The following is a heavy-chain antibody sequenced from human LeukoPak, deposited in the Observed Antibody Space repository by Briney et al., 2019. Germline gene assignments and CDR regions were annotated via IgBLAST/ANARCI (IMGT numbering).Heavy chain of an antibody. J-gene: IGHJ4*02. CDR1: GFTFSSYS. Sequence: GGSLRLSCAASGFTFSSYSMTWVRQAPGKGLEWVSSISSSSSYIYYADSVKGRFTISRDNAKNSLYLQMNSLRAEDTAVYYCARGDSSGWHYYFDYWGQGTLVTVSS. D-gene: IGHD6-19*01. CDR2: ISSSSSYI. V-gene: IGHV3-21*01. CDR3: ARGDSSGWHYYFDY.